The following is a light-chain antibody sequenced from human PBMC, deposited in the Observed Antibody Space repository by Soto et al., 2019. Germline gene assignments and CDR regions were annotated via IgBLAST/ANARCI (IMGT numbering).Light chain of an antibody. CDR2: KAY. V-gene: IGKV1-5*03. CDR1: QIISNY. Sequence: DIQMTQSPSTLSASVGDSITITCRASQIISNYLAWYQQKPGKAHKLLIYKAYSLKSGVQSRFSGSGSGTEFTLTIRSLQSDDFATYYCKQYNSYSRAFGQGTKVDIK. CDR3: KQYNSYSRA. J-gene: IGKJ1*01.